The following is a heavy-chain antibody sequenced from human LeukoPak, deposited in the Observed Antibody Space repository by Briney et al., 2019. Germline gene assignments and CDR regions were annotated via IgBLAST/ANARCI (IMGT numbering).Heavy chain of an antibody. CDR3: ARGSDYSENGYFYMDV. CDR1: GFTFSSYW. J-gene: IGHJ6*03. CDR2: IKQDGSEK. V-gene: IGHV3-7*01. Sequence: GGSLRLSCAASGFTFSSYWMSWVRQAPGKGLEWVANIKQDGSEKCYVDSVKGRFTISRDKSKNTLYLQVNSLKPEDTAVYYCARGSDYSENGYFYMDVWGKGTTVTISS. D-gene: IGHD4-11*01.